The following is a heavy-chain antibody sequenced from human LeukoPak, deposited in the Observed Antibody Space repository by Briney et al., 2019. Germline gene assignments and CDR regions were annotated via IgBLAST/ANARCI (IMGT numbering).Heavy chain of an antibody. J-gene: IGHJ4*02. CDR1: GFSFSSYD. CDR2: ISSSSSYI. D-gene: IGHD4-23*01. V-gene: IGHV3-21*01. CDR3: AREVIGGNCA. Sequence: GGSLRLSCAASGFSFSSYDMNWVRQAPGKGLEWVSSISSSSSYIYYADSVKGRVIISRDNAKNSLYLQMDSLRAEDTAVYYCAREVIGGNCAWGQGTLVTVSS.